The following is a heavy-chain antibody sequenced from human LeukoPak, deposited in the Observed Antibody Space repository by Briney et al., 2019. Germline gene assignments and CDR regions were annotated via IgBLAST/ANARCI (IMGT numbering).Heavy chain of an antibody. CDR1: GGSFSGYY. D-gene: IGHD3-10*01. CDR3: ARAGMHGDYLDY. CDR2: INHSGST. V-gene: IGHV4-34*01. J-gene: IGHJ4*02. Sequence: SETLSLTCAVYGGSFSGYYWSWIRQPPGKGLEWIGEINHSGSTNYNPSLKSRVTISVDTSKNQFSLKLSSVTAADTAVYYCARAGMHGDYLDYWGQGTLVTVSS.